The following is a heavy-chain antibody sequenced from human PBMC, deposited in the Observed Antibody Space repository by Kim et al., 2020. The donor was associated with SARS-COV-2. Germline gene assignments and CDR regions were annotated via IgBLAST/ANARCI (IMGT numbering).Heavy chain of an antibody. V-gene: IGHV3-23*01. J-gene: IGHJ2*01. CDR3: AKNVHLTSVTFLWYFDL. CDR2: IFGSGHGT. D-gene: IGHD2-2*01. CDR1: RFTFSSSA. Sequence: GGSLRLSCVAPRFTFSSSAMTWVRQAPGKGLEWVSTIFGSGHGTYYSYSVRGRFIVSRDNSKNTLYLQMNNLRADDTAIYYCAKNVHLTSVTFLWYFDLWGRGTSVTVSS.